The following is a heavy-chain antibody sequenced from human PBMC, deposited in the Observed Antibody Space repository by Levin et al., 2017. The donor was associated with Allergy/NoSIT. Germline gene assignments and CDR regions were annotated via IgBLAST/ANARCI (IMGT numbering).Heavy chain of an antibody. CDR3: ARDPELWVGELGTGYYFDY. D-gene: IGHD3-10*01. V-gene: IGHV3-11*05. J-gene: IGHJ4*02. Sequence: ISGVRRAARKGLEWVSYISSSSSYTNYADSVKGRFTISRDNAKNSLYLQMNSLRAEDTAVYYCARDPELWVGELGTGYYFDYWGQGTLVTVSS. CDR2: ISSSSSYT.